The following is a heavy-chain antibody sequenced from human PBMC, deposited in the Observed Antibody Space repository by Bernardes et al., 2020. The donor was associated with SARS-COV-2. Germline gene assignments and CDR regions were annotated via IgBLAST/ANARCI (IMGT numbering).Heavy chain of an antibody. D-gene: IGHD2-8*02. V-gene: IGHV3-7*03. Sequence: AQCMTPSGTANGYSVRSKWITWVGQAAGKALEWVSNSKHDGSAQYYVDSLKGRFTIYRDNAKNLLYLVINSLKAEDTAVYYCVRPVNREYCPVSSCTSTYYFDFWGQGTLVTVSS. CDR2: SKHDGSAQ. CDR3: VRPVNREYCPVSSCTSTYYFDF. CDR1: GYSVRSKW. J-gene: IGHJ4*02.